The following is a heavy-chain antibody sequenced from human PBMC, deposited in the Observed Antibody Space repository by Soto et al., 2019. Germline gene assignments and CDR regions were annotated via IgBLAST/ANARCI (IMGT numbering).Heavy chain of an antibody. D-gene: IGHD5-18*01. V-gene: IGHV3-64D*06. J-gene: IGHJ4*02. CDR3: VKILQYSYGLPH. CDR2: ISSNGGST. CDR1: GFTFSSYA. Sequence: GGSLRLSCSASGFTFSSYAMHWVRQAPGKGLEYVSVISSNGGSTYYADSVKGRFTISRDNSKNTLYLQMSSLRAKDTAVYYCVKILQYSYGLPHWGQGTLVTVSS.